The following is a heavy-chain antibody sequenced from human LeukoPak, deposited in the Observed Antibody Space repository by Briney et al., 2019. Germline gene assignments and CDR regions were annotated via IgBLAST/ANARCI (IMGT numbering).Heavy chain of an antibody. CDR2: ISWNSGSI. V-gene: IGHV3-9*03. J-gene: IGHJ3*02. D-gene: IGHD1-14*01. CDR3: AKAQPYRGPGAFDI. Sequence: GGSLRLSCAASGFTFDDYAMHWVRQAPGKGLEWVSGISWNSGSIGYADSVKGRFTISRDNAKNSLYLQMNSLRAEDMALYYCAKAQPYRGPGAFDIWGQGTMVTVSS. CDR1: GFTFDDYA.